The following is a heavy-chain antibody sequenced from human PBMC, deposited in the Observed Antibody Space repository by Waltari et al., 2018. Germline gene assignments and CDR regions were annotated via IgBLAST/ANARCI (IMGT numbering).Heavy chain of an antibody. J-gene: IGHJ4*02. CDR1: GGSISSSSYY. V-gene: IGHV4-39*01. D-gene: IGHD6-13*01. CDR3: ASHSSSWYWGGHYFDY. Sequence: QLQLQESGPGLVKPSETLSLTCTVSGGSISSSSYYWGWIRQPPGKGLEWIGSIYYSGSTYYNPSLKSRVTISVDTSKNQFSLKRGSVTAADTAVYYCASHSSSWYWGGHYFDYWGQGTLVTVSS. CDR2: IYYSGST.